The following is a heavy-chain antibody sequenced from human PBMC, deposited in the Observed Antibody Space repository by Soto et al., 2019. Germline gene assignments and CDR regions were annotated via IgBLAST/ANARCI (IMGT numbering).Heavy chain of an antibody. CDR2: VYSSGTT. CDR1: GVSVSSGNDY. Sequence: PSETLSLTCTVSGVSVSSGNDYWSWIRQPPGKGMEWIGYVYSSGTTNYNASLKSRVTMLVDTSRNQCSLKLSSVTPADTAVYFCTGALHCTSTSCRFANWG. CDR3: TGALHCTSTSCRFAN. D-gene: IGHD2-2*01. J-gene: IGHJ1*01. V-gene: IGHV4-61*01.